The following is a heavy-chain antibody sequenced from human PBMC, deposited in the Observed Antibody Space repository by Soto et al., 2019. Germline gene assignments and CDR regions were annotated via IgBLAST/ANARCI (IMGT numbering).Heavy chain of an antibody. CDR1: GVTFSSYS. V-gene: IGHV3-48*04. D-gene: IGHD4-17*01. CDR3: ARDLSLGDYFDY. CDR2: ISSSGNSI. Sequence: GGSLRLSCAASGVTFSSYSMNGVRQAPGKGLEWISYISSSGNSIYYTDSVRGRFTISRDNARNSLYLQMNSLRAEDTAVYYCARDLSLGDYFDYWGQGTLVTVSS. J-gene: IGHJ4*02.